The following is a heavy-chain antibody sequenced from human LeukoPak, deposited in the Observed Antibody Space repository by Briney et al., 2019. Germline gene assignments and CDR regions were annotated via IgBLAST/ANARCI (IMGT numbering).Heavy chain of an antibody. J-gene: IGHJ5*02. CDR3: AGTAAASSDDWFDP. Sequence: GGSLRLSCAASGFTFTNYGMTWVRQAPGKGLEWVSSISVGGGSTFYADSVKGRFTISRDNSNNTLYLQMNSLRAEDTAVYYCAGTAAASSDDWFDPWGQGTLVTVSS. CDR2: ISVGGGST. D-gene: IGHD6-13*01. CDR1: GFTFTNYG. V-gene: IGHV3-23*01.